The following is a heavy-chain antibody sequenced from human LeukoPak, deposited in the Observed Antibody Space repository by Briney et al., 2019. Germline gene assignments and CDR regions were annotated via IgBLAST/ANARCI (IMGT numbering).Heavy chain of an antibody. V-gene: IGHV3-9*01. CDR3: AKAPMSRTGYYYGMDV. Sequence: GRSLRFSCAASGFTFDDYAMHWVRQAPGKGLEWVSGISWNSGSIGYADSVKGRFTISRDNAKNSLYLQMNSLRAEDTALYYCAKAPMSRTGYYYGMDVWGQGTTVTVSS. CDR1: GFTFDDYA. CDR2: ISWNSGSI. D-gene: IGHD3-10*02. J-gene: IGHJ6*02.